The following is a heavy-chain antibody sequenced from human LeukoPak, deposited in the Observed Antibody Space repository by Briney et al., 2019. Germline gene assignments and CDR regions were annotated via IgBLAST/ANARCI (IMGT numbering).Heavy chain of an antibody. D-gene: IGHD6-13*01. V-gene: IGHV3-9*01. Sequence: GRSLRLSCAASGFTFDDYAMHWVRQAPGKGLEWVSGISWNSGSIGYADSVKGRFTISRDNAKNSLYLQMNSLRAEDTAVYYCARGSPGKSSWTFDYWGQGTLVTVSS. CDR3: ARGSPGKSSWTFDY. CDR1: GFTFDDYA. CDR2: ISWNSGSI. J-gene: IGHJ4*02.